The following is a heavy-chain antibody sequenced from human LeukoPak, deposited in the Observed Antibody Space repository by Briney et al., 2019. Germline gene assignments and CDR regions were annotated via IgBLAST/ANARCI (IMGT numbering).Heavy chain of an antibody. CDR1: GYTFNDYY. D-gene: IGHD5-18*01. CDR2: INPDSGGT. V-gene: IGHV1-2*02. Sequence: ASVKVSCKASGYTFNDYYMHWVRQAPGQGLEWMGRINPDSGGTDYAQKFQGRVTMTRDTSISTAYMELSRLRSDDTAVYYCARVLLKYSYGTGWFDPGGQGTLVTVSS. J-gene: IGHJ5*02. CDR3: ARVLLKYSYGTGWFDP.